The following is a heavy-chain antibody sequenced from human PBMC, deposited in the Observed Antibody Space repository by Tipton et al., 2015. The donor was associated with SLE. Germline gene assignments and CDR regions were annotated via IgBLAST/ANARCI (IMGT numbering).Heavy chain of an antibody. CDR1: GGSISSSSYY. CDR2: IYYSGST. CDR3: ARLGVLDTAMVDAFDI. V-gene: IGHV4-39*07. J-gene: IGHJ3*02. Sequence: GLVKPSETLSLTCTVPGGSISSSSYYWGWIRQPPGKGLEWIGSIYYSGSTYYNPSLKSRFTISVDTSKNQFSLKLSSVTAADTAVYCCARLGVLDTAMVDAFDIWGQVTMVTGSS. D-gene: IGHD5-18*01.